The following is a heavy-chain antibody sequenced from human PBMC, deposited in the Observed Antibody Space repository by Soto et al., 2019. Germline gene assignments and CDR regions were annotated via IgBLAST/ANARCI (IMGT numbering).Heavy chain of an antibody. V-gene: IGHV5-51*01. CDR3: ARHRAYGSGNVVFDY. CDR2: IYPPDSDT. Sequence: ESLKISCKASGYSFTSNWIGWVRQMPGKGLEWLGIIYPPDSDTRYSPSLQGQVTMSIDKSISTAYLHWRSLKASDTTIYFCARHRAYGSGNVVFDYWGQGTLVTVSS. J-gene: IGHJ4*02. CDR1: GYSFTSNW. D-gene: IGHD3-10*01.